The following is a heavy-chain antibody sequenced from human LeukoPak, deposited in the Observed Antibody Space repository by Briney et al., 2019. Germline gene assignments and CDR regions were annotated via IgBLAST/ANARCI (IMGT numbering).Heavy chain of an antibody. CDR2: INHSGST. J-gene: IGHJ4*02. Sequence: PSETLSLTCAVYGGSFSGYYWSWIRQPPGKGLEWIGEINHSGSTNYNPSLKSRVTISVDTSKNQFSLKLSSVTAADTAVYYCARTQWLLYYFDYCGQGTLVTVSS. V-gene: IGHV4-34*01. CDR1: GGSFSGYY. CDR3: ARTQWLLYYFDY. D-gene: IGHD6-19*01.